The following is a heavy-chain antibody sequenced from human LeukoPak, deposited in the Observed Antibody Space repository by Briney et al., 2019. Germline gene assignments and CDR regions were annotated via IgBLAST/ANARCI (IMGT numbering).Heavy chain of an antibody. CDR2: ISSSGSNI. CDR3: ARDRGWGMDV. D-gene: IGHD5-12*01. Sequence: GGSLSLSCAPSVFTFFSYEMNWVRQAPGKGLEWVSYISSSGSNIYYADSVKGRFTISRDNAKISLYLQMNTLRAEDTAVYYCARDRGWGMDVWGKGTTVTISA. V-gene: IGHV3-48*03. J-gene: IGHJ6*04. CDR1: VFTFFSYE.